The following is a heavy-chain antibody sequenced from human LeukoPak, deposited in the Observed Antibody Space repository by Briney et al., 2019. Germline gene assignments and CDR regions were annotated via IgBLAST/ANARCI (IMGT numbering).Heavy chain of an antibody. CDR1: GFTFSSYS. CDR2: ISSSSSYI. V-gene: IGHV3-21*01. D-gene: IGHD6-13*01. J-gene: IGHJ4*02. Sequence: GSLRLSCAASGFTFSSYSMNWVRQAPGKGLEWVSSISSSSSYIYYADSVKGRFTISRDNAKNSLSLQMNSLRAEDTAVYYCARVGYSSSYFEYWGQGTLVTVSS. CDR3: ARVGYSSSYFEY.